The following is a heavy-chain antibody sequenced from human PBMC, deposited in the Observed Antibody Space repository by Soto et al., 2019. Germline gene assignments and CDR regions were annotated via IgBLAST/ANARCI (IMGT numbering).Heavy chain of an antibody. V-gene: IGHV1-69*13. J-gene: IGHJ5*02. D-gene: IGHD2-15*01. CDR2: IVPLFGTA. Sequence: ASVKVSCKASGGTFSTYAISWVRQAPGQGLEWMGGIVPLFGTAKYAQKFQGRLTITADESTTTAYMELSRLRFEDTAVYYCARGVVVVAASQLGWFDPWGQGTLVTVSS. CDR1: GGTFSTYA. CDR3: ARGVVVVAASQLGWFDP.